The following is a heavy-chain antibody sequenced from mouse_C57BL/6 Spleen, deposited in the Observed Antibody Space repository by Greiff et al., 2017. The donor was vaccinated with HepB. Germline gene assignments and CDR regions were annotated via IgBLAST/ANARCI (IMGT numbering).Heavy chain of an antibody. CDR2: ISDGGSYT. V-gene: IGHV5-4*01. CDR3: ARDPSGNYAMDY. J-gene: IGHJ4*01. CDR1: GFTFSSYA. Sequence: EVKVVESGGGLVKPGGSLKLSCAASGFTFSSYAMSWVRQTPEKRLEWVATISDGGSYTYYPDNVKGRFTISRDNAKNNLYLQMSHLKSEDTAMYYCARDPSGNYAMDYWGQGTSVTVSS.